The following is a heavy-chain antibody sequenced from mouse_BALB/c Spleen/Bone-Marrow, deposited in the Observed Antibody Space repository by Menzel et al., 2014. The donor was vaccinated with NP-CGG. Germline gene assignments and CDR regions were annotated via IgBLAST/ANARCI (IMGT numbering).Heavy chain of an antibody. CDR3: ARLRQLGLRTIDY. Sequence: QVQLQQSGAELVRPGASVKLSCKALGYTFIDYEIHWVKQTPVHGLERIGAIHPGSGGTAYNQKFKGKATLTADKYSSTVYMELSSLTSEDSVVYYCARLRQLGLRTIDYWGQGTTLTVSS. CDR2: IHPGSGGT. D-gene: IGHD3-2*01. V-gene: IGHV1-15*01. CDR1: GYTFIDYE. J-gene: IGHJ2*01.